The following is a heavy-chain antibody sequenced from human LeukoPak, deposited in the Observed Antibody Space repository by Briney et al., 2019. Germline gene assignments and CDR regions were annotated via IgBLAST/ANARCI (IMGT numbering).Heavy chain of an antibody. V-gene: IGHV3-33*01. J-gene: IGHJ4*02. CDR2: IWYDGSNK. CDR1: GFTFSSYG. CDR3: ASEKVRGVITFDY. D-gene: IGHD3-10*01. Sequence: GGSLRLSCAASGFTFSSYGMHWVRQAPGKGLEWVAVIWYDGSNKYYADSVKGRFTISRDNSKNTLYLQMNSLRAEDTAVYYCASEKVRGVITFDYWGQGTLVTVSS.